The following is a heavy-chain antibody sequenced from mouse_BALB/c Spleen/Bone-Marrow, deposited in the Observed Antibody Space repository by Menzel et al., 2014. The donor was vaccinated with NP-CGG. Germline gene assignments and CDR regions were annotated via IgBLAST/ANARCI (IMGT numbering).Heavy chain of an antibody. CDR3: ASLHYYGFFAY. Sequence: EVMLVESGGGLVQPGGSLKLFCAASGFDFSRYWMSWVRQAPGKGLEWIGEINPDSSTINYTPSLKDKFIISRDNAKKTPDLQMSKVRSEDTALYYCASLHYYGFFAYWGQGTLVTVSA. J-gene: IGHJ3*01. CDR2: INPDSSTI. CDR1: GFDFSRYW. D-gene: IGHD1-2*01. V-gene: IGHV4-1*02.